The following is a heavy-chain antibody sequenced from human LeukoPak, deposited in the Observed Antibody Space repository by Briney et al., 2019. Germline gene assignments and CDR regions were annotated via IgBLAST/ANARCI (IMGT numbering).Heavy chain of an antibody. CDR2: ISSSSSYI. CDR1: GFTFSSYS. D-gene: IGHD3-10*01. V-gene: IGHV3-21*01. Sequence: GSLRLFCAASGFTFSSYSMNWVRQAPGRGLEWVSSISSSSSYIYYADSVKGRFTISRDNAKNSLYLQMNSLRAEDTAVYYCARVNYGSGSSSGAFDIWGQGTMVTVSS. J-gene: IGHJ3*02. CDR3: ARVNYGSGSSSGAFDI.